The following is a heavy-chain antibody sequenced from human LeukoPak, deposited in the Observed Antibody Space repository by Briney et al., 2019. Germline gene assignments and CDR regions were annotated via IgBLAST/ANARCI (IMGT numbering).Heavy chain of an antibody. CDR2: ISYDGSNK. CDR1: GFTFSSYA. CDR3: ARDGNYYGSGSYPRSFDY. D-gene: IGHD3-10*01. J-gene: IGHJ4*02. Sequence: GGSLRFSCAASGFTFSSYAMHWVRQAPGKGLEWVAVISYDGSNKYYADSVKGRFTISRDNSKNTLYLQMNSLRAEDTAVYYCARDGNYYGSGSYPRSFDYWGQGTLVTVSS. V-gene: IGHV3-30-3*01.